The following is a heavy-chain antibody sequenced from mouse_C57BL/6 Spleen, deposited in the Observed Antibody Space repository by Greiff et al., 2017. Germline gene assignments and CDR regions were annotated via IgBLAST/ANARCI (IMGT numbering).Heavy chain of an antibody. CDR1: GYTFTSYW. CDR2: IYPGSGST. CDR3: ARDSNYEADYYAMDY. Sequence: QVQLQQPGAELVKPGASVKMSCKASGYTFTSYWITWVKQRPGQGLEWIGDIYPGSGSTNYNAKFKSKATLTVDTSSSTAYMQLSSLTSEDSAVYYCARDSNYEADYYAMDYWGQGTSVTVSS. D-gene: IGHD2-5*01. V-gene: IGHV1-55*01. J-gene: IGHJ4*01.